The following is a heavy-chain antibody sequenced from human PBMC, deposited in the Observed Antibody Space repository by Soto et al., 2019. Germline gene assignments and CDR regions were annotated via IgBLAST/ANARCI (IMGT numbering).Heavy chain of an antibody. V-gene: IGHV1-18*01. CDR3: ARVGRGYSGYDWGDY. Sequence: ASVKVSCKASGYTFTSYGISWVRQAPGQGLEWMGWISAYNGNTNYAQKLQGRVTMTTDTSTSTAYMELRSLRSDDTAVYYCARVGRGYSGYDWGDYWGQGTLVTVSS. D-gene: IGHD5-12*01. CDR1: GYTFTSYG. J-gene: IGHJ4*02. CDR2: ISAYNGNT.